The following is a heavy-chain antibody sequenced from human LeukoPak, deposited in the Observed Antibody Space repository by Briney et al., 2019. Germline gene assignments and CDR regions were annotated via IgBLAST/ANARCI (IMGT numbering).Heavy chain of an antibody. CDR3: TANYDFWSGYIAVFDY. V-gene: IGHV3-73*01. CDR2: IRSKANSYAT. CDR1: GFTFSGSA. J-gene: IGHJ4*02. D-gene: IGHD3-3*01. Sequence: GGSLRLSCAAPGFTFSGSAMHWVRQASGKGLEWVGRIRSKANSYATAYAASVKGRFTISRDDSKNTAYLQMNSLKTEDTAVYYCTANYDFWSGYIAVFDYWGQGTLVTVSS.